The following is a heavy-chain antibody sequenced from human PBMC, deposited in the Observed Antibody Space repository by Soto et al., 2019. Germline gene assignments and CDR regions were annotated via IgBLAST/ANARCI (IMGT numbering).Heavy chain of an antibody. CDR1: GDSIRSSPYY. J-gene: IGHJ4*02. CDR3: AGLYPYESSGYHLNY. V-gene: IGHV4-39*01. Sequence: SETLSLTCTVSGDSIRSSPYYWGWIRQAPGKGLEWIGSFYSGGNNNYNPSLKSRVTISVDTSKNQFSLKLSSVTAADTAVFYCAGLYPYESSGYHLNYWGQGALVTVSS. CDR2: FYSGGNN. D-gene: IGHD3-22*01.